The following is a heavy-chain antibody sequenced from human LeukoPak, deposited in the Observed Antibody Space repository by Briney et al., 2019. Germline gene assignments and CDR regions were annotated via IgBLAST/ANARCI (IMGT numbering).Heavy chain of an antibody. CDR1: GFTFSSYA. CDR2: ISGSGGST. D-gene: IGHD3-10*01. J-gene: IGHJ4*02. V-gene: IGHV3-23*01. Sequence: GGSLRLSCAASGFTFSSYAMSWVRQAPGKGLEWVSAISGSGGSTYYADSVKDRFTISRDNSKNTLYLQMNSLRAEDTAVYYCAKTPNLNYGSEIGYWGQGTLVTVSS. CDR3: AKTPNLNYGSEIGY.